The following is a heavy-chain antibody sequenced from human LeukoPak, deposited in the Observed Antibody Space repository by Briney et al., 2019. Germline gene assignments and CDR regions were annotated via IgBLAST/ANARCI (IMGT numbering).Heavy chain of an antibody. J-gene: IGHJ4*02. CDR1: GFTFSSYS. Sequence: GGSLRLSCAASGFTFSSYSMNWVRQAPGKGLEWVSSISSSSSYIYYADSVKGRFTISRDNAKNSLYLQMNTLRAEDTAVYYCARELERRRYFDYWGQGTLVTVSS. D-gene: IGHD1-1*01. CDR3: ARELERRRYFDY. CDR2: ISSSSSYI. V-gene: IGHV3-21*01.